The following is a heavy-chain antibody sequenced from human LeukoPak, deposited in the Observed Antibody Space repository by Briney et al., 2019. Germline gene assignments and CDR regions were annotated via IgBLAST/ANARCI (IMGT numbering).Heavy chain of an antibody. D-gene: IGHD3-10*01. V-gene: IGHV4-39*01. CDR3: ARHNDLLWFGELSPYFDY. CDR2: IYYSGST. J-gene: IGHJ4*02. CDR1: GGSISSYY. Sequence: SETLSLTCTVSGGSISSYYWGWIRQPPGKGLEWIGSIYYSGSTYYNPSLKSRVTISVDTSKNQFSLKLSSVTAADTAVYYCARHNDLLWFGELSPYFDYWGQGTLVTVSS.